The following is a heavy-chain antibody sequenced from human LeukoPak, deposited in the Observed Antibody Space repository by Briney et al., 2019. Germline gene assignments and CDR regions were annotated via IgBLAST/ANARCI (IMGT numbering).Heavy chain of an antibody. CDR2: LTDDGSEK. CDR3: AKGERDCSSTSCHHCSGGSCYSDN. D-gene: IGHD2-15*01. J-gene: IGHJ4*02. V-gene: IGHV3-30-3*01. CDR1: GFAFNNYA. Sequence: GGSLRLSCAASGFAFNNYAMYWVRQASGKGLEWGSILTDDGSEKYYADSVKGRFTISRDNSKNTLYLQMNSLRPEDTALYYCAKGERDCSSTSCHHCSGGSCYSDNWGQGTLVTVSS.